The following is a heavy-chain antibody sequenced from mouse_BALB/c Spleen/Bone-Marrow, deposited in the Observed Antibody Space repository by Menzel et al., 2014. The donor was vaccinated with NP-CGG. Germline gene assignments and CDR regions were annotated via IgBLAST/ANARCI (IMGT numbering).Heavy chain of an antibody. CDR3: ARSNGNYVLAY. J-gene: IGHJ3*01. V-gene: IGHV1-4*01. CDR1: GYTFTSYT. D-gene: IGHD2-1*01. Sequence: VQLAESGAELARPGASVKMSCKASGYTFTSYTMHWVKQRPGQGLEWIGYINPSSGYTNCNQKFKDKATLTADKSSSTAYMQLSSLTSEDSAVYYCARSNGNYVLAYWGQGTLVTVSA. CDR2: INPSSGYT.